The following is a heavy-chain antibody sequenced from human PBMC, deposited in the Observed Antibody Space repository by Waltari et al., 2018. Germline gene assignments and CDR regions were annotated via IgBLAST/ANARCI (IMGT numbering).Heavy chain of an antibody. CDR3: ARGVAARRGYYYYYMDV. V-gene: IGHV4-59*08. CDR1: GGSISSYY. D-gene: IGHD6-6*01. Sequence: QVQLQESGPGLVKPSETLSLTCTVSGGSISSYYWSWIRQPPGKGLEWIGYIYYSGSTNYNPSLKSRVTISVDTSKNQFSLKLSSVTAADTAVYYCARGVAARRGYYYYYMDVWGKGTTVTISS. J-gene: IGHJ6*03. CDR2: IYYSGST.